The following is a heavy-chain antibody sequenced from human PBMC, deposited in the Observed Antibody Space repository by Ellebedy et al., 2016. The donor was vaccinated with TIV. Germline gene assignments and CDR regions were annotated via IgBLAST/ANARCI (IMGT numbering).Heavy chain of an antibody. D-gene: IGHD3/OR15-3a*01. Sequence: PGGSLRLSCTGSGFTLGDYAMSWFRQAPGKGLEWVGFIRSKAYGGTTEYAASGKGRFTISRDDSKSIAYLQMNSLKSEDTAVYYCSRDLNWEAWFDPWGQGTLVTVSS. CDR1: GFTLGDYA. V-gene: IGHV3-49*03. J-gene: IGHJ5*02. CDR3: SRDLNWEAWFDP. CDR2: IRSKAYGGTT.